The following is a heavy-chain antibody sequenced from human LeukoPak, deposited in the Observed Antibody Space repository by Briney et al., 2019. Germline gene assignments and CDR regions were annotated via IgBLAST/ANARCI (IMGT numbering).Heavy chain of an antibody. V-gene: IGHV1-24*01. J-gene: IGHJ4*02. D-gene: IGHD5-18*01. CDR1: GSILTEIS. CDR2: FNPEDGEE. CDR3: VTGDGYRKAHDS. Sequence: ASVKVSCKVSGSILTEISIFWVRQAPGKGLEWMGGFNPEDGEEIYTQKFEGRVTMSEDTSTDTAYMELTSLTSEDTAVYYCVTGDGYRKAHDSWGQGTMVTVSS.